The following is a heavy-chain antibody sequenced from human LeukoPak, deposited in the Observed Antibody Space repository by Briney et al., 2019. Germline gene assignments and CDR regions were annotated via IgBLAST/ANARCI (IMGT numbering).Heavy chain of an antibody. J-gene: IGHJ5*02. D-gene: IGHD5/OR15-5a*01. CDR3: ARHSGPPRITVFRVVSGFTYFDP. Sequence: KCGESLKISCKGSGYSFTSYWIAWVRQMPGKGLEWMGIIYPGDSDTRYSPSFQGQVTISADKSVSTAYLQWSSLKASDSAMYYCARHSGPPRITVFRVVSGFTYFDPWGQGTQVTVSS. CDR1: GYSFTSYW. CDR2: IYPGDSDT. V-gene: IGHV5-51*01.